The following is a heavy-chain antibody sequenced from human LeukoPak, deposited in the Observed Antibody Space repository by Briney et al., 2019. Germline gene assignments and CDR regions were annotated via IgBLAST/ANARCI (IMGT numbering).Heavy chain of an antibody. J-gene: IGHJ5*02. D-gene: IGHD3-10*01. CDR3: AKDRITMVRGVYNWFDP. CDR1: GFTFSDYY. V-gene: IGHV3-11*01. CDR2: ISSSGSTI. Sequence: PGGSLRLSCAASGFTFSDYYMSWIRQAPGKGLEWVSYISSSGSTIYYADSVKGRFTISRDNAKNSLYLQMNSLRAEDTAVYYCAKDRITMVRGVYNWFDPWGQGTLVTVSS.